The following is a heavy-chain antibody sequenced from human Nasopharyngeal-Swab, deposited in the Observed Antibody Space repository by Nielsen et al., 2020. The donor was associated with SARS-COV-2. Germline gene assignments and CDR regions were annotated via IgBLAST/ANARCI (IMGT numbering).Heavy chain of an antibody. D-gene: IGHD1-26*01. Sequence: GESLKISCAASGFTFSSFGMHWVRQAPGKGLEWVAFIAHDASNEYYGDSVKGRFPISRDSSKNTLYLQMDSLRGEDTAVYYCARGQGEYWGQGTLVTVSS. V-gene: IGHV3-30*03. CDR3: ARGQGEY. J-gene: IGHJ4*02. CDR2: IAHDASNE. CDR1: GFTFSSFG.